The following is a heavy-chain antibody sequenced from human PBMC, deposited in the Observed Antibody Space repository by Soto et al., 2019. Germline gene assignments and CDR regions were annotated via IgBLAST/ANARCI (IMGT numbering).Heavy chain of an antibody. J-gene: IGHJ4*02. CDR1: GFTFSSYG. V-gene: IGHV3-33*01. CDR3: ARVSGLGTADLGFDY. CDR2: IWDAGGNK. Sequence: QVQLVDSGGGVVQPGRSLRLSCAASGFTFSSYGIHWVRQAPGNGLEWVAAIWDAGGNKYYTDSVKGRFTIARDNSKNTVYMQMNNLSAEDTAVYYCARVSGLGTADLGFDYWGQGTLVIVSS. D-gene: IGHD3-16*01.